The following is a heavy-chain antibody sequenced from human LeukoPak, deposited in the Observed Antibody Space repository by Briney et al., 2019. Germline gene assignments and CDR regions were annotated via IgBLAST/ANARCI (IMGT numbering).Heavy chain of an antibody. V-gene: IGHV1-18*01. J-gene: IGHJ4*02. D-gene: IGHD3-10*01. CDR3: ARDNYGSGSFSTV. CDR1: GYTFINYG. CDR2: ISPYKGHT. Sequence: GASVKVSCKASGYTFINYGISWVRQAPGQGLEWMGWISPYKGHTTYAQTFQGRVTMTTDTSTSTVYMELRSLRSDDTAVYFCARDNYGSGSFSTVWGQGTLVTVSS.